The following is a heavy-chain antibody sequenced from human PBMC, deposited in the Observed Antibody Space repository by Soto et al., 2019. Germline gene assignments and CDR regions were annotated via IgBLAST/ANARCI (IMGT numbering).Heavy chain of an antibody. J-gene: IGHJ6*02. Sequence: QVQLVQSGAEVKKPGSSVKVSCKASGGTFSSYAISWVRQAPGQGLEWMGGIIPILGTANYAQKFQGRVTITAAESTSNADMELRSLRSEDTAVYDCARGDGSGSYAPSVVWGQGTTVTVSS. CDR3: ARGDGSGSYAPSVV. D-gene: IGHD3-10*01. V-gene: IGHV1-69*12. CDR2: IIPILGTA. CDR1: GGTFSSYA.